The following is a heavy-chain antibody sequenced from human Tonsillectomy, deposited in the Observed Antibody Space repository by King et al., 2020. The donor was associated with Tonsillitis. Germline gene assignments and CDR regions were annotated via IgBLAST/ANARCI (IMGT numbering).Heavy chain of an antibody. V-gene: IGHV3-9*01. D-gene: IGHD6-19*01. CDR3: AKDRGSGWYYFDY. J-gene: IGHJ4*02. Sequence: VQLVESGGGLVQPGRSLRLSCAASGFTFDDYAMHWVRRAPGKGLEWVSGITWNGDSIGYADSVKGRFTISRDNAKNSLYLQMNSLRAEDTAFYYCAKDRGSGWYYFDYWGKGTLVTVSS. CDR1: GFTFDDYA. CDR2: ITWNGDSI.